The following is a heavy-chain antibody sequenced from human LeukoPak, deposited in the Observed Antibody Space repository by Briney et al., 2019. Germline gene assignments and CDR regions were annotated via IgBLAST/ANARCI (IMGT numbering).Heavy chain of an antibody. D-gene: IGHD3-10*01. CDR2: ISYDGSNK. Sequence: GSLRLSCAASGFTFSSYGMHWVRQAPGKGLEWVAVISYDGSNKYYADSVKGRFTISRDNSKNTLYLQMNSLRAEDTAVYYCAKDVYYGSGSYFDRMDVWGQGTTVPVSS. V-gene: IGHV3-30*18. CDR3: AKDVYYGSGSYFDRMDV. J-gene: IGHJ6*02. CDR1: GFTFSSYG.